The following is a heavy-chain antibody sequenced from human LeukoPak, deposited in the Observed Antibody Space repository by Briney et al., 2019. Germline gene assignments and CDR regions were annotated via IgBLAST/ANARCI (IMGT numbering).Heavy chain of an antibody. J-gene: IGHJ5*01. CDR1: GGSISSRSYS. CDR2: MYYDGST. Sequence: PSETLSLTCTVSGGSISSRSYSWVWIRQSPGKGLEWIGSMYYDGSTDYNSSLKSRVSMSVDTSKNQFSLKLTSVTAADTAVYFCAKGYTNGVNQEVWLDSWGQGTLVTVSS. V-gene: IGHV4-39*07. D-gene: IGHD1-14*01. CDR3: AKGYTNGVNQEVWLDS.